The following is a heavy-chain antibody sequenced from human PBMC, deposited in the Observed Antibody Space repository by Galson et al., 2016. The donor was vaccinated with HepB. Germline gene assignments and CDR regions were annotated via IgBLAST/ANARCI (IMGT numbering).Heavy chain of an antibody. CDR1: GFTFSSYW. CDR2: IKPAGSEK. D-gene: IGHD5-12*01. V-gene: IGHV3-7*04. J-gene: IGHJ4*01. CDR3: GGGTTWLAGV. Sequence: SLRLSCAASGFTFSSYWMTWVRQAPGKGLEWVANIKPAGSEKYSVDSVKGRFTISRDNAKNSLYLQMNSLRVEDTDVYYCGGGTTWLAGVWGHGTLVAVSS.